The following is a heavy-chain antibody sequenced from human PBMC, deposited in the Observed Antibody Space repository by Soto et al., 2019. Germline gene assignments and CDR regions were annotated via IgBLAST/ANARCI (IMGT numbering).Heavy chain of an antibody. D-gene: IGHD3-16*01. V-gene: IGHV4-61*01. J-gene: IGHJ6*02. CDR3: ARDEKKTRDGGYYYYAMDV. CDR1: GGSVSSGNFY. Sequence: SETLSLTCTVSGGSVSSGNFYWSWIRQPPWKGLEWIGYVYYSGSTNYNPSLKGRVTISIDTSKNQFSLNLNSVTAADAAVYYCARDEKKTRDGGYYYYAMDVWGQGTTVTVSS. CDR2: VYYSGST.